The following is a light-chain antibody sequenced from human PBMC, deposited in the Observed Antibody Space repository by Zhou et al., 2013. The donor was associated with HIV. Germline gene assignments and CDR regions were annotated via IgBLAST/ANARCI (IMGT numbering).Light chain of an antibody. CDR2: GAT. CDR1: QRISSW. J-gene: IGKJ4*01. V-gene: IGKV1-12*01. CDR3: QQANSFPLT. Sequence: DIQLTQSPSSVSASVGDRVTITCRASQRISSWLAWYQQKPGKAPKLLIYGATSLQSGVPSRFSGTGSGTDFTLTISSLQPEDFATYYCQQANSFPLTFGGGTRVEIK.